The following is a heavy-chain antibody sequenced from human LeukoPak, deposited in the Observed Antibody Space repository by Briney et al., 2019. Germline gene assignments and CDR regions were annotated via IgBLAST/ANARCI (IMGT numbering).Heavy chain of an antibody. V-gene: IGHV3-30*02. CDR2: IRYDGTNT. CDR1: GLTFSNYG. J-gene: IGHJ6*03. CDR3: ARDPYSKCAAYYYYMDV. Sequence: GGSLRLSCAASGLTFSNYGMHWVRQAPGKGLEWIAHIRYDGTNTYYTDSVKGRFTISRDNSKNTLYLQMSSLRPEDAALYYCARDPYSKCAAYYYYMDVWGKGTTVTVSS. D-gene: IGHD4-11*01.